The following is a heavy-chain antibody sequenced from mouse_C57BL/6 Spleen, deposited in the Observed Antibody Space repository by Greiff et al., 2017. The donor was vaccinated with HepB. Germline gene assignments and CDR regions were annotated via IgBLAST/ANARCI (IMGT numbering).Heavy chain of an antibody. CDR3: ARPITTVVAFDY. CDR2: ISSGSSTI. CDR1: GFTFSDYG. J-gene: IGHJ2*01. Sequence: VMLVESGGGLVKPGGSLKLSCAASGFTFSDYGMHWVRQAPEKGLEWVAYISSGSSTIYYADTVKGRFTISRDNAKNTLFLQMTSLRSEDTAMYYCARPITTVVAFDYWGQGTTLTVSS. V-gene: IGHV5-17*01. D-gene: IGHD1-1*01.